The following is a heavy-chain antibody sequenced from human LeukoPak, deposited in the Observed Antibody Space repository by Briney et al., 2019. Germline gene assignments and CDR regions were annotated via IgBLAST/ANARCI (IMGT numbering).Heavy chain of an antibody. CDR2: ISYDGRDK. CDR3: ATELGIKAFDM. V-gene: IGHV3-30*04. CDR1: GFTFSNYA. Sequence: GGSLRLSGAASGFTFSNYAMHRVRQAPGKGLEWVALISYDGRDKEYADSVKGRFTISRDNSKNTLSLQMSSLRTEDTAVYYCATELGIKAFDMWGQGTMVTVSS. D-gene: IGHD7-27*01. J-gene: IGHJ3*02.